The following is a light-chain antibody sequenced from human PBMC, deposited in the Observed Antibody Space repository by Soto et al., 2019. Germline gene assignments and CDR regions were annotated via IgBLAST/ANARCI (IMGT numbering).Light chain of an antibody. J-gene: IGKJ2*01. V-gene: IGKV3-20*01. Sequence: EIVLTQSPGTLSLSPGERATLSCRASQSVSSFYLAWYQQKPVQAPRLLIYGASNRATGIPDRFSGSGSGTDFTLTISRLEPEDFAVYYCQQYDSSPMYTFGQGTKLEIK. CDR3: QQYDSSPMYT. CDR1: QSVSSFY. CDR2: GAS.